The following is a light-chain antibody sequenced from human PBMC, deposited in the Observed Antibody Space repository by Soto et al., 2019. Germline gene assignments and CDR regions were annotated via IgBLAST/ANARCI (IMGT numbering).Light chain of an antibody. CDR3: QSYDNSLSAYV. Sequence: QSVLTQPPSASGTPGQRVTISCSGSSSNIGRNFVYWYQQLPGTAPKLLIFKNNQRPSGVPDRFSGSKSGSSASLAITGLQADDEADYYCQSYDNSLSAYVFGTGTKVTVL. CDR2: KNN. V-gene: IGLV1-47*01. J-gene: IGLJ1*01. CDR1: SSNIGRNF.